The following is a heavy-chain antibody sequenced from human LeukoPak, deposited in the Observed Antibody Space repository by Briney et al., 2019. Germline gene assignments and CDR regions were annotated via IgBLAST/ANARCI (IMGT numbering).Heavy chain of an antibody. J-gene: IGHJ4*02. V-gene: IGHV3-64D*06. CDR2: ISSNGGST. CDR3: AKGGKWDVTPFDY. CDR1: GFTSSSYA. D-gene: IGHD1-26*01. Sequence: GGSLRLSCSASGFTSSSYAMHWVRQAPGKGLEYVSAISSNGGSTYYADSVKGRLTISRDNSKNTLYLQMSSLRAEDTAVYYCAKGGKWDVTPFDYWGQGTLVTVSS.